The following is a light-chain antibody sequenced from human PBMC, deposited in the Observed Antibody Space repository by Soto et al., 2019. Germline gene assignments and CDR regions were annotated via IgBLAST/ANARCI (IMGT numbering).Light chain of an antibody. V-gene: IGKV1-39*01. J-gene: IGKJ2*01. CDR1: HTFSSF. Sequence: DIPMTQSPSSVSASVGDRVTITCRASHTFSSFLNWYQQKRGKPPTLLIYGAYNLRSGVPSRFTGSGGGAEFRLTISSLQPDDFATYYCQQTYSPPFTFGQGTSLELK. CDR2: GAY. CDR3: QQTYSPPFT.